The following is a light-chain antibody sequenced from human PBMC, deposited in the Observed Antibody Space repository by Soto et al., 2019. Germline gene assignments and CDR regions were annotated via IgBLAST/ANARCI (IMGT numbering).Light chain of an antibody. CDR2: AAS. J-gene: IGKJ1*01. Sequence: DIQMTQSPSSLSASVGDRVTITCRASQGVSNYLAWYQQKPGKVPKLLIYAASTLQSGVPSRFSGSGSGTDFTLNLISLQPEDVATYYCQKYDSAPRTFGQGTKVDI. V-gene: IGKV1-27*01. CDR3: QKYDSAPRT. CDR1: QGVSNY.